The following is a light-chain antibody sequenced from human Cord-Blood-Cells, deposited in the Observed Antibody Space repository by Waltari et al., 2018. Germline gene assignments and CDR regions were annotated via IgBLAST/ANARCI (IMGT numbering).Light chain of an antibody. CDR3: SSYTSSSTYV. CDR2: DVS. J-gene: IGLJ1*01. Sequence: QSALTQPASVSGSPGQSITISCTGTSSDVGGYNYVSWYQQHPGKAPKLMIYDVSKRPSGVSNRFSASKSGNTASLTISGLQAEDEANYYGSSYTSSSTYVFGTGTKVTVL. CDR1: SSDVGGYNY. V-gene: IGLV2-14*01.